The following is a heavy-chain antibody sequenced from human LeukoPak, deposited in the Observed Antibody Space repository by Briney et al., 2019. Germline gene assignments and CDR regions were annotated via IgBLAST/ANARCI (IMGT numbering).Heavy chain of an antibody. Sequence: SGTLSLTCAVSGGSISSYYWSWIRQPAGKGLEWIGRIYTSGSTNYNPSLKSRVTMSVDTSKNQFSLKLSSLTAADTAVYYCARDHDYGGNLLWFDPWGQGTLVTVSS. CDR2: IYTSGST. D-gene: IGHD4-23*01. V-gene: IGHV4-4*07. J-gene: IGHJ5*02. CDR3: ARDHDYGGNLLWFDP. CDR1: GGSISSYY.